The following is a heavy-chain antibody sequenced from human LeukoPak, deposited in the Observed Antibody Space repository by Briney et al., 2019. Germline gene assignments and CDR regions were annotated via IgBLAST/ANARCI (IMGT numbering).Heavy chain of an antibody. CDR2: IKSKTDGGTT. CDR1: GFTFSNAW. V-gene: IGHV3-15*01. J-gene: IGHJ4*02. D-gene: IGHD5-18*01. Sequence: GGSLRLSCAASGFTFSNAWMSWVRQAPGKGLEWVGRIKSKTDGGTTDYAAPVKGRCTISRDDSKNTLYLQMNSLKTEDTAVYYCTTEAALYSKIYWGQGTLVTVSS. CDR3: TTEAALYSKIY.